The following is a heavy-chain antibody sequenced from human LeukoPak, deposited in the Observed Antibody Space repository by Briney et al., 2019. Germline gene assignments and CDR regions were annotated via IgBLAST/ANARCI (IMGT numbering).Heavy chain of an antibody. J-gene: IGHJ4*02. Sequence: FTXXXMNWVRQAPGQGLEWMGWINTNTGNPTYAQGFTGRFVFSLDTSVSTAYLQISSLKAEDTAVYYCARVVAAAGTIFDYWGQGTLVTVSS. D-gene: IGHD6-13*01. CDR1: FTXXX. CDR2: INTNTGNP. V-gene: IGHV7-4-1*02. CDR3: ARVVAAAGTIFDY.